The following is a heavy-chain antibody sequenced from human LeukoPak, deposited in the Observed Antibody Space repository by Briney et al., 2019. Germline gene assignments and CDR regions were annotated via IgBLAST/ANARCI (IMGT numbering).Heavy chain of an antibody. V-gene: IGHV4-4*02. CDR3: ARSTNYDILTGYYYSTGHDAFDI. D-gene: IGHD3-9*01. Sequence: SGTLSLTCAVSGGSISTYNWWSWVRQPPGKGLEWIGEIFYSGSINYNPSLKSRVTLSLDKSKNQFSLKLSSVTAADTAVYYCARSTNYDILTGYYYSTGHDAFDIWGQGTMVTVSS. CDR2: IFYSGSI. CDR1: GGSISTYNW. J-gene: IGHJ3*02.